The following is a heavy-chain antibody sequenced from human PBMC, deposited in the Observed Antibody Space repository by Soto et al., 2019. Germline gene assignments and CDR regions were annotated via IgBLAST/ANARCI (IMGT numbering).Heavy chain of an antibody. CDR1: GFTYNNYG. Sequence: QVQLVESGGGVVQPGRSLRLSCAASGFTYNNYGMHWVRQAPGKGLEWVAVIWNDGNGYYYANSVKGRFTISRDNSKNMLYLQMSSLRAEDTAVYYCARRQISPPTRGAASARGGMDVWGQGTTVTVSS. J-gene: IGHJ6*02. CDR3: ARRQISPPTRGAASARGGMDV. V-gene: IGHV3-33*01. D-gene: IGHD6-13*01. CDR2: IWNDGNGY.